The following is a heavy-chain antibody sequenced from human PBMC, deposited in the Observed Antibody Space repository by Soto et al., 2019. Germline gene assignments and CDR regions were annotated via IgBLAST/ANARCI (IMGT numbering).Heavy chain of an antibody. Sequence: EVQLVEYGGGLVQPGGSLRLSCAASGFTFSSYWMHWVRQAPGKGLVWVSRINSDGSSTSYADSVKGRFTISRDNAKNTLYLQMSSLRAEDTAVYYCSRDRLRWDAFDSWGQGTMVTVSS. CDR1: GFTFSSYW. V-gene: IGHV3-74*01. J-gene: IGHJ3*02. CDR3: SRDRLRWDAFDS. D-gene: IGHD5-12*01. CDR2: INSDGSST.